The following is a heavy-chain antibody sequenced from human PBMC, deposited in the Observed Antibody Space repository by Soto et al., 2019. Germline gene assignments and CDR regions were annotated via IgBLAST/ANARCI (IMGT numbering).Heavy chain of an antibody. Sequence: ASVKVSCKASGYTFTSYDINWVRQATGQGLEWMGWMNPNSGNTGYAQKFQGRVTMTRNTSISTAYMELSSLRSEDTAVYYCARTFYYDTSGHRNLFYPCGQGTLVTGSS. V-gene: IGHV1-8*01. CDR1: GYTFTSYD. D-gene: IGHD3-16*01. J-gene: IGHJ5*02. CDR2: MNPNSGNT. CDR3: ARTFYYDTSGHRNLFYP.